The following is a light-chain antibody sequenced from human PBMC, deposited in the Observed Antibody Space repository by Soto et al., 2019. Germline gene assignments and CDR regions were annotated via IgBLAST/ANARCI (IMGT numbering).Light chain of an antibody. V-gene: IGLV2-14*01. Sequence: QSVLTQPASVSGCPRQSITISCTGTSSDNGGYHYVSWYQQHPGKAPKLMIYDVNNRPSGVSNRFSGSKSGNTASLTISGLQAEDEADYYCSSYTGSSVVFGGGTKVTVL. CDR2: DVN. CDR3: SSYTGSSVV. CDR1: SSDNGGYHY. J-gene: IGLJ2*01.